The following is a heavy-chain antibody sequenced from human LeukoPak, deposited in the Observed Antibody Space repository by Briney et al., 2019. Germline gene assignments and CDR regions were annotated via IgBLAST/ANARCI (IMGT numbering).Heavy chain of an antibody. Sequence: GGSLRLSCAASGFTVSSNYMSWVRQAPGKGLEWVSVIYSGGSTYYADSVKGRFTISRHNSKNMLYLQMNSLRAEDTAVYYCARGGQQLVNDAFDIWGQGIMVTVSS. CDR1: GFTVSSNY. D-gene: IGHD6-13*01. CDR3: ARGGQQLVNDAFDI. V-gene: IGHV3-53*04. CDR2: IYSGGST. J-gene: IGHJ3*02.